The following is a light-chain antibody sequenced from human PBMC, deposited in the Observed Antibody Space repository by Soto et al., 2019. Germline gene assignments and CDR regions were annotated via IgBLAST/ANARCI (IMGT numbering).Light chain of an antibody. Sequence: EIVMTQSPATLSVSPGERATLSCRASQSVSSNLAWYQQKAGQAPRVLLYGASTRATGCPARFSGSGSGIEFTLTISSLQSEDFAVYYWQQYKDWPPHFGPGTKVDIK. V-gene: IGKV3-15*01. CDR3: QQYKDWPPH. J-gene: IGKJ3*01. CDR1: QSVSSN. CDR2: GAS.